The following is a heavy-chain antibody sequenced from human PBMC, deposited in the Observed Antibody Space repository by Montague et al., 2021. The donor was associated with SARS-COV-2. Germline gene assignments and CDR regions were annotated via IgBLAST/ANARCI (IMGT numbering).Heavy chain of an antibody. J-gene: IGHJ4*02. CDR1: RFTFSSYA. CDR2: ISYDGNNK. D-gene: IGHD3-22*01. V-gene: IGHV3-30*04. CDR3: ASDPNDYDSSGPFDY. Sequence: SLSLSFSASRFTFSSYAMHWFRQAPGKGLEWVAVISYDGNNKYYADSVKGRFTISSDNSKNTLYLQMNSLRADDTAVYYCASDPNDYDSSGPFDYWGQGTLVTVSS.